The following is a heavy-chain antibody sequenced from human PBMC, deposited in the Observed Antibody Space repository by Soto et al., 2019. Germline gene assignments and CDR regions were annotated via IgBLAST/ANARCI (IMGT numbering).Heavy chain of an antibody. CDR1: GGSISSYY. V-gene: IGHV4-59*01. D-gene: IGHD2-21*01. J-gene: IGHJ4*02. CDR2: IYYSGST. CDR3: ARERRDCYKYYFDY. Sequence: QVQLQESGPGLVKPSETLSLTCTVSGGSISSYYWSWIRQPPGKGLEWIGYIYYSGSTNYNPSLKRRVTIAVDTTKNQFSLKLSSVTVADTAVYYCARERRDCYKYYFDYWGQGTLVTVSS.